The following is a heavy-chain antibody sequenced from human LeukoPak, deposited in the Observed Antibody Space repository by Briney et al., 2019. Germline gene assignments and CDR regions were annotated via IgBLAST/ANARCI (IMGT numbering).Heavy chain of an antibody. D-gene: IGHD3-10*01. Sequence: ASVKVSCKASGYTFTGYYMYWGRQAPGQGLEWMGWVNPNSGGTNYAQKFQGRVTMPRDTSISTASMELSRLRSDDTAVYYCAVPYGSGSYYIKRYYGMDVWGQGTTVTVSS. J-gene: IGHJ6*02. CDR3: AVPYGSGSYYIKRYYGMDV. V-gene: IGHV1-2*02. CDR1: GYTFTGYY. CDR2: VNPNSGGT.